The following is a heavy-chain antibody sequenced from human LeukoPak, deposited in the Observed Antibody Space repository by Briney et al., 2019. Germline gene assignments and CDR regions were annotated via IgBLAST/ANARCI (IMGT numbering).Heavy chain of an antibody. Sequence: PPETLSLTCTVSGGSISSYYWSWIRQPPGKGLEWIGYIYYSGSTNYNPSLKSRVTMSVDTSKNQFSLKLSSVTAADTAVYYCASGLDYYGMDVWGQGTTVTVSS. CDR1: GGSISSYY. D-gene: IGHD6-19*01. CDR3: ASGLDYYGMDV. CDR2: IYYSGST. J-gene: IGHJ6*02. V-gene: IGHV4-59*01.